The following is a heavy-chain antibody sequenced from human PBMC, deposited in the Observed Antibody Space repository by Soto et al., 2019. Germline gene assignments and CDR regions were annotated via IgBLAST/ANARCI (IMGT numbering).Heavy chain of an antibody. Sequence: PGESLKISCKGSGYSFTSYWISWVRQIPGKGLEWMGRIDPSDSYTNYSPPFQGHVTISADKSISTAYLQWSSLKASDTAMYYCARPRIVGATVAFDIWGQGTMVTVSS. CDR3: ARPRIVGATVAFDI. CDR2: IDPSDSYT. CDR1: GYSFTSYW. V-gene: IGHV5-10-1*01. D-gene: IGHD1-26*01. J-gene: IGHJ3*02.